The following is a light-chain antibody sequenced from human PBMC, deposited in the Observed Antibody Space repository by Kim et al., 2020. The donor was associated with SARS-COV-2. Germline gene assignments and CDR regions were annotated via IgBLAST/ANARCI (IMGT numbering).Light chain of an antibody. Sequence: SVSPGQTASITCSGSKLGDKYGYWYQKKPGQSPVLVIYQHTKRPSGISQRFSGSSSGNTATLPISRAQTMDEADYYCQAWDSSTAVFGGGTQLTVL. CDR3: QAWDSSTAV. J-gene: IGLJ3*02. V-gene: IGLV3-1*01. CDR1: KLGDKY. CDR2: QHT.